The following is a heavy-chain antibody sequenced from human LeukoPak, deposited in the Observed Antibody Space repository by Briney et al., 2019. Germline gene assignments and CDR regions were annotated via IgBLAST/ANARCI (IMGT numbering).Heavy chain of an antibody. CDR3: ATIQLFKFDY. Sequence: GGCLRLSCEASGFTFSNYWMSWVRQAPGKGLEWVANINQDSSEIFYVDSVKGRFTISRDNAKNSLYLQMNSLRAEDTAVYYCATIQLFKFDYWGQGTLVTVSS. J-gene: IGHJ4*02. CDR1: GFTFSNYW. CDR2: INQDSSEI. V-gene: IGHV3-7*01. D-gene: IGHD5-18*01.